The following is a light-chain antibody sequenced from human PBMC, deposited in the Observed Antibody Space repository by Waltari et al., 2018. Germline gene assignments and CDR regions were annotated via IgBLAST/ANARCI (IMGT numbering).Light chain of an antibody. CDR2: AAS. CDR1: QSVSKY. V-gene: IGKV3-20*01. J-gene: IGKJ1*01. CDR3: QNHERLPAT. Sequence: IVLTQSPGTLSLSPGERATLSCRASQSVSKYLAWYQQRPGQAPRLLIYAASTRATGIPDRCSGSGFGTYFSLTISRLEPEDFAVYYCQNHERLPATFGQGTKVEIK.